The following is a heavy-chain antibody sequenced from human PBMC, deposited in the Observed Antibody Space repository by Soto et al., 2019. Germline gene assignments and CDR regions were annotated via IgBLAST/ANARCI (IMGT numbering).Heavy chain of an antibody. J-gene: IGHJ6*03. CDR2: MNPNSGNT. Sequence: GASVKVSCKASGYTFTSYDINWVRQATGQGLEWMGWMNPNSGNTGYAQKFQGRVTMTRNTSISTAYMELSSLRSEDTAVYYCARATYSSSWYVSYYYYYMDVWGKGTTVTVSS. CDR1: GYTFTSYD. V-gene: IGHV1-8*01. CDR3: ARATYSSSWYVSYYYYYMDV. D-gene: IGHD6-13*01.